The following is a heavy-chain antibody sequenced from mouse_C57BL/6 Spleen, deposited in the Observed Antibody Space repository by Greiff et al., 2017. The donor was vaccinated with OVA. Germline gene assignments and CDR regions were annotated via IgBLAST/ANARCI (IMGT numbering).Heavy chain of an antibody. Sequence: QVQLQQSGPELVKPGASVKISCKASGYAFSSSWMNWVKQRPGKGLEWIGRIYPGDGDTNYNGKFKGKATLTADKSSSTAYMQLSSLTTEDSAVYFCARGVYSNGDYWGQGTTLTVSS. CDR2: IYPGDGDT. J-gene: IGHJ2*01. CDR1: GYAFSSSW. D-gene: IGHD2-5*01. CDR3: ARGVYSNGDY. V-gene: IGHV1-82*01.